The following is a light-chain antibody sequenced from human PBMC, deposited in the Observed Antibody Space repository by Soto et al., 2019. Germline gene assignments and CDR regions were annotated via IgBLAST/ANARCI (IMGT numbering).Light chain of an antibody. Sequence: QSVLTQPASVSGSPGQPITISCTGSSRDVGAYDYVSWYQQHPGKAPKLIIYEVSYRPSGVSNRFSGSKAGNTASLTISGLHGEDGAYYLCSAYTRINTYVLVGGGTKVTVL. CDR1: SRDVGAYDY. CDR3: SAYTRINTYVL. J-gene: IGLJ2*01. V-gene: IGLV2-14*03. CDR2: EVS.